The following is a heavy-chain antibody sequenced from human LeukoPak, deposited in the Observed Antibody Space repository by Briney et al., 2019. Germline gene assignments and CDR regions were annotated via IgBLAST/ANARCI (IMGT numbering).Heavy chain of an antibody. CDR2: INPNSGGT. J-gene: IGHJ4*02. CDR3: ARDLGELLLYY. Sequence: PGASVKVSCKASGYTFSDYYMHWVRQAPGQGLEWMGWINPNSGGTNYAQKFQGWVTMTRDTSISTAYMELSRLRSDDAAVYYCARDLGELLLYYWGQGTLVTVSS. CDR1: GYTFSDYY. D-gene: IGHD1-26*01. V-gene: IGHV1-2*04.